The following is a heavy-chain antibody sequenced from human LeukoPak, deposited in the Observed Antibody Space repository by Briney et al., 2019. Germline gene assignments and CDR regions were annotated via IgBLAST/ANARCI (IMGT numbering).Heavy chain of an antibody. CDR3: ARDPNDFWSGYFKTNWFDP. CDR2: IIPILGIA. J-gene: IGHJ5*02. CDR1: GGTFSSYA. Sequence: SVKVSCKASGGTFSSYAISWVRQAPGQGLEWMGRIIPILGIANYAQKFQGRVTITADKSTSTAYMEQSSLRSEDTAVYYCARDPNDFWSGYFKTNWFDPWGQGTLVTVSS. V-gene: IGHV1-69*04. D-gene: IGHD3-3*01.